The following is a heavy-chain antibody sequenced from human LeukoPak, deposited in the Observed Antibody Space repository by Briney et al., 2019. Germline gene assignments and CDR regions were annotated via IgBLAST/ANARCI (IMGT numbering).Heavy chain of an antibody. Sequence: PGGSLRLSCVASGFSFSDSVIHWVRQAPGKGLEWVSSISSTTTTIYYADSVRGRFTISRDNAKNSLYLQMNSLRDEDTAVYYCARDAAFSAFNMWGQGTMVTVSS. D-gene: IGHD2-15*01. CDR1: GFSFSDSV. J-gene: IGHJ3*02. CDR3: ARDAAFSAFNM. CDR2: ISSTTTTI. V-gene: IGHV3-48*02.